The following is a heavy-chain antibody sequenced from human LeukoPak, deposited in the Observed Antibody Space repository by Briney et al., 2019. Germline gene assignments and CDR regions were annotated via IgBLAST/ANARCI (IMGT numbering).Heavy chain of an antibody. CDR3: ARGRYSTSPLDY. V-gene: IGHV3-11*06. Sequence: GGSLRLSCAASGFSFSDYYMTWIRRASGKGLEWVSYISGSSGSTNYADSVKGRFTISRDNAKNSLYLQMNSLRAEDTAVYYCARGRYSTSPLDYWGQGTLVTVSS. CDR2: ISGSSGST. J-gene: IGHJ4*02. D-gene: IGHD6-6*01. CDR1: GFSFSDYY.